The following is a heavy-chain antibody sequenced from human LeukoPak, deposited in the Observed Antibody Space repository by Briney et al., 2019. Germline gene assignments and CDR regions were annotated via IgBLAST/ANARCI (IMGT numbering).Heavy chain of an antibody. CDR3: ARGQRRRTVTTRYYYYMDI. Sequence: RGSPRLSCAASGFTFSSYSMNWVRQAPGKGLEWVSSISSSSSYIYYADSVKGRFTISRDNAKNSLYLQMNSLRAEDTAVYFCARGQRRRTVTTRYYYYMDILDKGNPVMVSS. CDR1: GFTFSSYS. CDR2: ISSSSSYI. J-gene: IGHJ6*03. V-gene: IGHV3-21*01. D-gene: IGHD4-11*01.